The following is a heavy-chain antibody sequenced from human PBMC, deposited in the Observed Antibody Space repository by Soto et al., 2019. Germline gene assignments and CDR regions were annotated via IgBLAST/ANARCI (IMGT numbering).Heavy chain of an antibody. D-gene: IGHD4-17*01. CDR1: GFTFSDYY. J-gene: IGHJ6*03. V-gene: IGHV3-11*01. Sequence: GGSLRLSCAASGFTFSDYYMSWIRQAPGKGLEWVSYISSSGSTIYYADSVKGRFTISRDNAKNSLYLQMNSLRAEDTAVYYCARDSTVTTYYYYYYYMDVWGKGTTVTVSS. CDR3: ARDSTVTTYYYYYYYMDV. CDR2: ISSSGSTI.